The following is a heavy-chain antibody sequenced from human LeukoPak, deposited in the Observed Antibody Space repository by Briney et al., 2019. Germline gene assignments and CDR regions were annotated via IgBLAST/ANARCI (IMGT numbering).Heavy chain of an antibody. Sequence: GGSLRLSCAVSGFTFSSDWMIWVRQAPGKGLEWVANIKEDGSEKNYVDSVKGRFTISRDNAKNSLYLQMNSLRAEDTAVYYCARDSADNLDWGQGTLVTVSS. CDR1: GFTFSSDW. J-gene: IGHJ4*02. CDR3: ARDSADNLD. V-gene: IGHV3-7*01. D-gene: IGHD3-9*01. CDR2: IKEDGSEK.